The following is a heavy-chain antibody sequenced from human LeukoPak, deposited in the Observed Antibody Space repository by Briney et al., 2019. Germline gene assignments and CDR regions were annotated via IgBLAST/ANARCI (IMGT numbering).Heavy chain of an antibody. CDR1: GFTFSSYA. CDR2: ISGSGGST. CDR3: AKHSDYYGSGLGSHFDY. J-gene: IGHJ4*02. D-gene: IGHD3-10*01. V-gene: IGHV3-23*01. Sequence: GGSLRLSCAASGFTFSSYAMSRVRQAPGKGLEWVSAISGSGGSTYYADSVKGRFTISRDNSKNTLYLQMNSLRAEDTAVYYCAKHSDYYGSGLGSHFDYWGQGTLVTVSS.